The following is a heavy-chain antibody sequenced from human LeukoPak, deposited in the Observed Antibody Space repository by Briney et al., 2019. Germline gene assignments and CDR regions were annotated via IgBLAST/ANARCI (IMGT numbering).Heavy chain of an antibody. CDR3: ARGTTLYYADY. CDR2: ISSSSSYI. Sequence: PGGSLRLSCAASGFTFSTYNMNWVRQAPGKGLEWVSFISSSSSYIYYADSVKGRFTISRDNAKNSLYLQMNSLRAEDTAMYYCARGTTLYYADYWGQGTLVTVSS. D-gene: IGHD3-10*01. V-gene: IGHV3-21*01. J-gene: IGHJ4*02. CDR1: GFTFSTYN.